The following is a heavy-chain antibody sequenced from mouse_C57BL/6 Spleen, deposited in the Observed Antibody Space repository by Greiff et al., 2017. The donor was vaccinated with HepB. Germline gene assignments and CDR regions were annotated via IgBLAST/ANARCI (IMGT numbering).Heavy chain of an antibody. V-gene: IGHV1-64*01. Sequence: QVQLQQPGAELVKPGASVKLSCKASGYTFTSYWMHWVKQRPGQGLEWIGMIHPNSGSTNYNEKFKSKATLTVDKSSSTAYMQLSSLTSEDSAVYYCAREWVGNYVWFAYWGQGTLVTVSA. CDR2: IHPNSGST. J-gene: IGHJ3*01. CDR1: GYTFTSYW. D-gene: IGHD2-1*01. CDR3: AREWVGNYVWFAY.